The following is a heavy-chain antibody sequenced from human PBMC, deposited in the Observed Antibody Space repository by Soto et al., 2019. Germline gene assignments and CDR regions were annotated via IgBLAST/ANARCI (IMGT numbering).Heavy chain of an antibody. Sequence: LVQSGPDVKKPGTSVKVSCKTSGFTFGSSAVQWVRQVRGQRLEWIGWIVVASGYSNVAQKFQDRVSLTRDLSTNTAFRELSSLPSEDSAMYYCAADVIGVAGDFDPWGQETLVSVSP. CDR2: IVVASGYS. D-gene: IGHD6-19*01. CDR3: AADVIGVAGDFDP. CDR1: GFTFGSSA. V-gene: IGHV1-58*01. J-gene: IGHJ5*02.